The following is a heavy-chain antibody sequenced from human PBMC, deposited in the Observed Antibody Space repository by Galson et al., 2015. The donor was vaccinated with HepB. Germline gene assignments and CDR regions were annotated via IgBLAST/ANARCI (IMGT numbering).Heavy chain of an antibody. V-gene: IGHV1-69*04. Sequence: SVKVSCKASGGTFSSYAISWVRQAPGQGLEWMGRIIPILGIANYAQKFQGRVTITADKSTSTAYMELSSLRSEDTAVYYCARAGSSCWPEYNWFDPWGQGTLVTVSS. CDR3: ARAGSSCWPEYNWFDP. J-gene: IGHJ5*02. D-gene: IGHD6-13*01. CDR1: GGTFSSYA. CDR2: IIPILGIA.